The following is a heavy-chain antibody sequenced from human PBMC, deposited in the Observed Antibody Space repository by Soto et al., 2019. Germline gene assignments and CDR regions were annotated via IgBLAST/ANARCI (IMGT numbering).Heavy chain of an antibody. J-gene: IGHJ4*02. CDR2: ISGSGGST. CDR3: AKDQSYYYSSGQLAGRYFDY. D-gene: IGHD3-22*01. V-gene: IGHV3-23*01. CDR1: GFTFSSYA. Sequence: GGSLRLSCAASGFTFSSYAMSWVRQAPGKGLEWVSAISGSGGSTYYADSVKGRFTISRDNSKNTLYLQMNSLRAEDTAVYYCAKDQSYYYSSGQLAGRYFDYWGQGTLVTVSS.